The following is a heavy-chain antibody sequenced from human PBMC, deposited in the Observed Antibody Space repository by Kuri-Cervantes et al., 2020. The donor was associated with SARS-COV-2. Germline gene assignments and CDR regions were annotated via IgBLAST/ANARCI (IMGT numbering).Heavy chain of an antibody. Sequence: ASVKVSCKASGYTFTSYYMHWVRQAPGQGLEWMGIINPSGGSTSYAQKFQGRVTMTRDTSTSTVYMELSSLRSEDTAVYYCARDIVVVVAATYYYYYGMDVWGQGTTVTVSS. CDR1: GYTFTSYY. CDR2: INPSGGST. V-gene: IGHV1-46*01. CDR3: ARDIVVVVAATYYYYYGMDV. J-gene: IGHJ6*02. D-gene: IGHD2-15*01.